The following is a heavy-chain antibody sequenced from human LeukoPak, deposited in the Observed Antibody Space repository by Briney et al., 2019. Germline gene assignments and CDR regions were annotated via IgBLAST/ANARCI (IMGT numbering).Heavy chain of an antibody. CDR3: ARQDFDILTGYYTY. CDR2: IYPGDSDT. J-gene: IGHJ4*02. D-gene: IGHD3-9*01. V-gene: IGHV5-51*01. CDR1: GYSFTSYW. Sequence: GESLKISCKGSGYSFTSYWIGWVRQMPGKGLEWMGIIYPGDSDTRYSPSFQGQVTISADKSISTAYLQLGSLKASDSGIYYCARQDFDILTGYYTYWGQGTLVTVSS.